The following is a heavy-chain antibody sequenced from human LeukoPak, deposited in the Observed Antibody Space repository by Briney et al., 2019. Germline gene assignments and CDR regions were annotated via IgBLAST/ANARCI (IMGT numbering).Heavy chain of an antibody. Sequence: PGGSLRLSCAASGFTFNDYYMSWIRQAPGKGLEWISYISSSSGYTKYADSVKGRFTISRDNAKNSLYLQMNSLRAEDTAVYYCARYGSIAAAGTFDYWGQGTLVTVSS. CDR2: ISSSSGYT. CDR1: GFTFNDYY. J-gene: IGHJ4*02. V-gene: IGHV3-11*06. CDR3: ARYGSIAAAGTFDY. D-gene: IGHD6-13*01.